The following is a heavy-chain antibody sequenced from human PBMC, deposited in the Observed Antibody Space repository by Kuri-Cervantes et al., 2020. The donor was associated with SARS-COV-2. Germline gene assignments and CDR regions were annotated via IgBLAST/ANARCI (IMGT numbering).Heavy chain of an antibody. CDR2: ISGGGGST. D-gene: IGHD6-6*01. V-gene: IGHV3-23*01. CDR1: GFTFSSYA. J-gene: IGHJ4*02. Sequence: GESLKISCAASGFTFSSYAMSWVRQAPGKGLEWVSAISGGGGSTYYADSVKGRFTISRDNSKNTLYLQMNSLRAEDTAVYYCAVPSSSAFYYWGQGTLVTVSS. CDR3: AVPSSSAFYY.